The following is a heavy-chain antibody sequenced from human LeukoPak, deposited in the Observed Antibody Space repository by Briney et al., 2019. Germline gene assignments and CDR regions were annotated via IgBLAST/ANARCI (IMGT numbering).Heavy chain of an antibody. V-gene: IGHV4-39*01. Sequence: SETLSLTCTVSGGSISSSRYFWGWIRQSPGKGLEWIGSFSYSGHTYYNPSLKSRVIISGDTSKNQFSLRLSSVTAADTAVYFCARGGDFWSGYLNDNWFDPWGQGTLVTVSS. D-gene: IGHD3-3*01. CDR1: GGSISSSRYF. CDR3: ARGGDFWSGYLNDNWFDP. CDR2: FSYSGHT. J-gene: IGHJ5*02.